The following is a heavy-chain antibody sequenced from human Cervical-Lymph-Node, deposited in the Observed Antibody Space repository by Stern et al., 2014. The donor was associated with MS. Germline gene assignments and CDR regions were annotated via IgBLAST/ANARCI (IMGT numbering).Heavy chain of an antibody. CDR3: AKDLGGNAFDY. CDR1: GFSFSDYG. D-gene: IGHD4-23*01. CDR2: ISYDGTHK. J-gene: IGHJ4*02. V-gene: IGHV3-30*18. Sequence: VQLVESGGGVVQSGRSLRLCCAASGFSFSDYGINWVRQAPGKELEWVAVISYDGTHKYYTDSVKGRGTISRDNSKNTVYLEMNSLRSDDTAVYYCAKDLGGNAFDYWGQGTLVIVSS.